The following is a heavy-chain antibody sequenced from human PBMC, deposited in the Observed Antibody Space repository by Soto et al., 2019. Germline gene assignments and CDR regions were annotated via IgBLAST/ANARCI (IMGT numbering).Heavy chain of an antibody. J-gene: IGHJ6*02. Sequence: SVKVSCKASGSTFTSYYIHWVRQAPGQGLEWMGIFNPTGDTASYAQKLQGRVTMTRDTSTGTAYMELGSLRSEDTAVYYCARGGRIVDTGIGYYYYHAMDVWGQGTTVTVSS. CDR3: ARGGRIVDTGIGYYYYHAMDV. CDR2: FNPTGDTA. D-gene: IGHD5-18*01. V-gene: IGHV1-46*01. CDR1: GSTFTSYY.